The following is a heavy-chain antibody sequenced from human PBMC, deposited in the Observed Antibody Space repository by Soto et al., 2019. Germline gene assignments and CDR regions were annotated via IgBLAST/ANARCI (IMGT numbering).Heavy chain of an antibody. CDR3: TKYGMGNIAHRRLDS. Sequence: EVQLLESGGGLVQPGGSLRLSCAASGFTFSSCVMTWVRQAPGKGLEWVSTIDGSGATTHYADSVKGRFTISRDNSKTTLYLQMISLRTEDTAVYYCTKYGMGNIAHRRLDSWGQGTLATVSS. V-gene: IGHV3-23*01. J-gene: IGHJ4*02. CDR1: GFTFSSCV. D-gene: IGHD1-26*01. CDR2: IDGSGATT.